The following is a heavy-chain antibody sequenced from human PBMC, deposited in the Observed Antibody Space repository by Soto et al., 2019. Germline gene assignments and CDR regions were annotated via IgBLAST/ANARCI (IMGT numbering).Heavy chain of an antibody. CDR3: ARAIGGSYLYGLDV. J-gene: IGHJ6*02. D-gene: IGHD1-26*01. Sequence: EVQLLESGGGLVQPGGSLRLSCAVSGFTFSNYAMTWVRQAPGKGLEWVSLMSGNGGRIVYADSVKGRFTISRDNSKNSLYLQMNSLRAEDTAVYYCARAIGGSYLYGLDVWGQGTTVTVSS. CDR2: MSGNGGRI. CDR1: GFTFSNYA. V-gene: IGHV3-23*01.